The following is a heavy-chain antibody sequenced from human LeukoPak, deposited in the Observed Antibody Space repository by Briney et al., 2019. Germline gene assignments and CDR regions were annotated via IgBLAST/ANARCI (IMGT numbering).Heavy chain of an antibody. Sequence: ASVKVSCKASGYTFTGYYMHWVRQAPGQGLEWMGWINPNSGGTNYAQKFQGRVTITRNTSISTAYMELSSLRSEDTAVYYCARAEGKPSSGWHYYYYMDVWGKGTTVTVSS. V-gene: IGHV1-2*02. CDR3: ARAEGKPSSGWHYYYYMDV. CDR2: INPNSGGT. CDR1: GYTFTGYY. J-gene: IGHJ6*03. D-gene: IGHD6-19*01.